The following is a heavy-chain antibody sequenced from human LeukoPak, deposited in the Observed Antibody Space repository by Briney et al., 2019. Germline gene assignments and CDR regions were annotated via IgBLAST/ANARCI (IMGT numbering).Heavy chain of an antibody. CDR1: GFTFSSYA. Sequence: GGSLRLSGAASGFTFSSYAMSWVRQAPGKGLEWVSAISGSGGSTYYADSVKGRFTISRDNSKNTLYLQMSSLRVDDTAVYYCAKAASSSWPSYYYGMDVWGQGTTVTVSS. D-gene: IGHD6-13*01. V-gene: IGHV3-23*01. J-gene: IGHJ6*02. CDR2: ISGSGGST. CDR3: AKAASSSWPSYYYGMDV.